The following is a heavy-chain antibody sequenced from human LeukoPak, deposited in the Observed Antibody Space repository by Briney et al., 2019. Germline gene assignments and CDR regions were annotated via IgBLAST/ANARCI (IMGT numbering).Heavy chain of an antibody. V-gene: IGHV3-48*03. Sequence: QTGGSLRLSCAASGFTFSSYEMNWVRQAPGKGLEWVSKISSGGITTYYADSVKGRFTISRDNSKNTLYLQMNSLRAEDTAVYYCAKDAGDYYDSSGYLRSCDYWGQGTLVTVSS. CDR3: AKDAGDYYDSSGYLRSCDY. J-gene: IGHJ4*02. D-gene: IGHD3-22*01. CDR1: GFTFSSYE. CDR2: ISSGGITT.